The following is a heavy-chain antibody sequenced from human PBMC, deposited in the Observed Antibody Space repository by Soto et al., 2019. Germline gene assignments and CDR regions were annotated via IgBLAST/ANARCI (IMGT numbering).Heavy chain of an antibody. J-gene: IGHJ4*02. CDR2: ISGSGGST. Sequence: EVQLLESGGGLVQPGGSLRLSCAVSGFTFSSYAMNWVRQAPGKGLEWVSVISGSGGSTYYADSVKGRFTISRDNSKNTLYLQMNRLRAVDTAVYYCAKRAVGIYFDYWGQGTLVTVSS. CDR1: GFTFSSYA. D-gene: IGHD6-13*01. V-gene: IGHV3-23*01. CDR3: AKRAVGIYFDY.